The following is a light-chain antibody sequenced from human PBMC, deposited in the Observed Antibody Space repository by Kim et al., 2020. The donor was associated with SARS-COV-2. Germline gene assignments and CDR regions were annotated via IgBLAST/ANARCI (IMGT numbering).Light chain of an antibody. Sequence: SPGERATLSCRASQSVSSNLAWYQQKPGQAPRLLIYDASTRATGVPAKFSGSGSGTEFTLTISSLQSEDFAVYYCQHYNNWPPMYTFGQGTKLEI. CDR1: QSVSSN. CDR2: DAS. J-gene: IGKJ2*01. V-gene: IGKV3-15*01. CDR3: QHYNNWPPMYT.